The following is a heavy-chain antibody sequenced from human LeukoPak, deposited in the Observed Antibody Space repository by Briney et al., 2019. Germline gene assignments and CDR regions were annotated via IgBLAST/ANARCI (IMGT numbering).Heavy chain of an antibody. CDR2: ISPYNGNT. J-gene: IGHJ3*02. Sequence: ASVKVSCKASGYTFNNYGISWVRQVPGQGLEWMGWISPYNGNTKFAQKIQGRVTVTTETSTSTAYMELRSLRSDDTAVYYCASRSYFDGRGDDAFDIWGQGTMVTVSS. CDR3: ASRSYFDGRGDDAFDI. V-gene: IGHV1-18*01. D-gene: IGHD2-15*01. CDR1: GYTFNNYG.